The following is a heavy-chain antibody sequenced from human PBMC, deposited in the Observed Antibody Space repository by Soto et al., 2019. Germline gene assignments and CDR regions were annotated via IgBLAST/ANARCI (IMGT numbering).Heavy chain of an antibody. J-gene: IGHJ4*02. V-gene: IGHV1-69*01. CDR1: GGSFSGQA. D-gene: IGHD3-16*02. CDR2: IIPIFRTT. Sequence: QVQLVQSGAEVKKPGSSVKVSCQASGGSFSGQAVSWVRQTPWQGLEWLGGIIPIFRTTNYARKFQGRLTTTADESTGTASMELTSLRSEDTSIYYCAIVPNWGQGNLVSVSS. CDR3: AIVPN.